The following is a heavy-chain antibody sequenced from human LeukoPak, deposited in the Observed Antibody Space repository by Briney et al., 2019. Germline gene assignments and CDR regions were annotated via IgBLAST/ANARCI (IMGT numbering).Heavy chain of an antibody. V-gene: IGHV4-34*01. CDR2: INHSGST. J-gene: IGHJ4*02. Sequence: PSETLSLTCAVYGGSFSGYYWSWIRQPPGKGLEWIGEINHSGSTNYNPSLKSRVTMSVDTSKNQFSLKLSSVTAADTAVYYCARGSSWYVMDYWGQGTLVTVSS. D-gene: IGHD6-13*01. CDR1: GGSFSGYY. CDR3: ARGSSWYVMDY.